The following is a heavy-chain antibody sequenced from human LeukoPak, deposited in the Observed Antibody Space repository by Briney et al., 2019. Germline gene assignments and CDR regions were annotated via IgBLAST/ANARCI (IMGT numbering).Heavy chain of an antibody. J-gene: IGHJ4*02. Sequence: PGGSLRLSCAASRFTFSSYAMSWVRQAPGKGLEWVSTISGSGGSTYYADSVKGRFTISRDNSKNTLYLQMNSLRVEDTAKYYCASHYYDTSGYFRPFDRWGQGTLVTVSS. V-gene: IGHV3-23*01. CDR3: ASHYYDTSGYFRPFDR. CDR2: ISGSGGST. D-gene: IGHD3-22*01. CDR1: RFTFSSYA.